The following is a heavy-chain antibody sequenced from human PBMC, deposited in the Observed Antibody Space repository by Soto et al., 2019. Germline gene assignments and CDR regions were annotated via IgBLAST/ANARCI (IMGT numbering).Heavy chain of an antibody. Sequence: GGSLRLSCAASGFTFSSYAMHWVRQAPGKGLEWVAVISYDGSNKYYADSVKGRFTISRDNSKNTLYLQMNSLRAEDTAVYYCARPYGSGSYFYYGMDVWGQGTTVTVSS. J-gene: IGHJ6*02. V-gene: IGHV3-30-3*01. CDR1: GFTFSSYA. CDR3: ARPYGSGSYFYYGMDV. D-gene: IGHD3-10*01. CDR2: ISYDGSNK.